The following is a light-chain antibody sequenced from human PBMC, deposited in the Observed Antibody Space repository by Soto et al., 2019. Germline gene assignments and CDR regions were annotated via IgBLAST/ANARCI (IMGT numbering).Light chain of an antibody. CDR2: DTS. CDR1: QDISKY. V-gene: IGKV1-33*01. Sequence: DIQMTQSPSSLSASVGDRVTITCQASQDISKYLNWYQQKPGKAPNLLIFDTSNLKPGVPGRFSGSGSGTDFTLTITSLQPEDVATYFCQQYDNLPYTFGPGTTVDFK. J-gene: IGKJ3*01. CDR3: QQYDNLPYT.